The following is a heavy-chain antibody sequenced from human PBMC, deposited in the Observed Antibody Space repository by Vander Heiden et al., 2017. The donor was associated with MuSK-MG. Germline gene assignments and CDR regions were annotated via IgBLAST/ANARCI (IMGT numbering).Heavy chain of an antibody. CDR3: AKDGVGRHNWNIWFDP. Sequence: FSSYAMSWVRQAPGKGLEWVSAISGSGGSTYYADSVKGRFTISRDNSKNTLYLQMNSLRAEDTAVYYCAKDGVGRHNWNIWFDPWGQGTLVTVSS. V-gene: IGHV3-23*01. CDR1: FSSYA. J-gene: IGHJ5*02. CDR2: ISGSGGST. D-gene: IGHD1-1*01.